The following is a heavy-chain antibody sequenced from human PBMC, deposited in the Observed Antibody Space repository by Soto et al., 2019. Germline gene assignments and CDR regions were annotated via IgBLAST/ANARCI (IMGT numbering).Heavy chain of an antibody. D-gene: IGHD2-2*01. Sequence: ASVKVTCKASGYTFPSYGVNWVRQAPGQGLEWMGWISAYNGHTKYAQNLQGRVTMTTETSATTAYMELRSLRSDDTAVYYCAREYCSSTSCLGGFDYWGQGTLVTVSS. CDR1: GYTFPSYG. J-gene: IGHJ4*02. CDR2: ISAYNGHT. V-gene: IGHV1-18*04. CDR3: AREYCSSTSCLGGFDY.